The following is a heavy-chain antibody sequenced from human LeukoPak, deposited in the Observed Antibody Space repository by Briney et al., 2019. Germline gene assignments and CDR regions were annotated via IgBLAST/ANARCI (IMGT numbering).Heavy chain of an antibody. V-gene: IGHV3-48*01. D-gene: IGHD6-13*01. CDR1: GFTFSSYS. CDR3: ARDSYSSSWVLAVQYFQH. CDR2: ISSSSSTI. J-gene: IGHJ1*01. Sequence: GGSLRLSRAASGFTFSSYSMNWVRQAPGKGLEWVSYISSSSSTIYYADSVKGRFTISRDNSKNTLYLQMGSLRAEDMAVYYCARDSYSSSWVLAVQYFQHWGQGTLVTVSS.